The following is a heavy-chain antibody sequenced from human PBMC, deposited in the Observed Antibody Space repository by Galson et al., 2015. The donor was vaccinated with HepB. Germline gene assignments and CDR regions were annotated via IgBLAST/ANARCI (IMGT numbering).Heavy chain of an antibody. V-gene: IGHV3-7*05. D-gene: IGHD3-10*02. CDR2: IKEDGSVK. J-gene: IGHJ4*02. CDR1: GFTFSNYW. Sequence: SLRLSCAASGFTFSNYWMSWVCQAPGKGLEWVANIKEDGSVKYYVDSVKGRFTISRDNVKNSLFLQMNSLRVEDTALYYCARDYVYWGQGTLVTVSS. CDR3: ARDYVY.